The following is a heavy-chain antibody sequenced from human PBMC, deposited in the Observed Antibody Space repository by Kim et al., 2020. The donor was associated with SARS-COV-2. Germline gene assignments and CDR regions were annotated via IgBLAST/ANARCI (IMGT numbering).Heavy chain of an antibody. CDR3: ARGRGWIAAAGRWLDP. D-gene: IGHD6-13*01. J-gene: IGHJ5*02. CDR2: INHSGST. Sequence: SETLSLTCAVYGGSFSGYYWSWIRQPPGKGLEWIGEINHSGSTNYNPSLKSRVTISVDTSKNQFSLKLSSVTAADTAVYYCARGRGWIAAAGRWLDPWG. V-gene: IGHV4-34*01. CDR1: GGSFSGYY.